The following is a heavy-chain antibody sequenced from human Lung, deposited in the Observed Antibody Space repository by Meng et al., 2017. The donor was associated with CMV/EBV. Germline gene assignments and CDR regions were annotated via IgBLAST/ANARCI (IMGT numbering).Heavy chain of an antibody. V-gene: IGHV3-30*02. CDR3: AKGERQFCSSFNCHYQYYGMDV. J-gene: IGHJ6*02. CDR2: NRHDGTTK. CDR1: GFSFSDYA. Sequence: SLKISXAASGFSFSDYAMHWVRQAPGKGLEWVTFNRHDGTTKYYAESVKGQFTISRDNSKSTLYLHMNRLRPEDTAVYYCAKGERQFCSSFNCHYQYYGMDVWGQGTTVTVSS. D-gene: IGHD3-3*01.